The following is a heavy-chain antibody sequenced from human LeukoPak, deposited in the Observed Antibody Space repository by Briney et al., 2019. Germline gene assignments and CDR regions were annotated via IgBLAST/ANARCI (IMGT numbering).Heavy chain of an antibody. CDR1: GGSISSYY. J-gene: IGHJ4*01. D-gene: IGHD4-17*01. V-gene: IGHV4-59*01. CDR2: IYYSGST. Sequence: SETLSLTCTVSGGSISSYYWSWIRQPPGKGLEWIGYIYYSGSTNYNPSLKSRVTISVDTSKNQFSLKLSSVTAADTAVYYCARVDGGDYGAHLDYWGHGTLATVSS. CDR3: ARVDGGDYGAHLDY.